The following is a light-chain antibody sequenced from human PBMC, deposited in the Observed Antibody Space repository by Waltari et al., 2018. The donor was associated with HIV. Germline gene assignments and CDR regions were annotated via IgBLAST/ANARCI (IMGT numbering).Light chain of an antibody. CDR3: QQAQSLPLT. CDR2: SAS. J-gene: IGKJ4*01. V-gene: IGKV1D-12*01. CDR1: ENIYNW. Sequence: IQMTQSPSSVSASVGDSVTLTCRASENIYNWLAWYQQGPGKAPKLLIYSASYLDNGIPSRFSGSGSGTEFSLTISSLQSDDFAAYYCQQAQSLPLTFGGGITVVTK.